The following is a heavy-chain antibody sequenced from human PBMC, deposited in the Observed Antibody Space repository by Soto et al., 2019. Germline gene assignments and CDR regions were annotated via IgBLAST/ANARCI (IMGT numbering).Heavy chain of an antibody. J-gene: IGHJ6*02. CDR2: INPNSGGT. D-gene: IGHD2-21*02. Sequence: QVQLVQSGAEVKKPGASVKVSCKASGYTFTGYYMHWVRQAPGQGLEWMGWINPNSGGTNYAQKFQGWVTRTRDTSISTAYMELSRLRSDDTAVYYCARDRAYCGGDCPLGDYGMDVWGQGTTVTVSS. CDR3: ARDRAYCGGDCPLGDYGMDV. CDR1: GYTFTGYY. V-gene: IGHV1-2*04.